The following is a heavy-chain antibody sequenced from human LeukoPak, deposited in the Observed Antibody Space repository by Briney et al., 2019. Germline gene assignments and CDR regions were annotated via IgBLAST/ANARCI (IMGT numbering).Heavy chain of an antibody. CDR2: ISDSGGST. Sequence: PVGSLRLSRSASGFPFSSYAMHWVRQAPGKGLEYVSAISDSGGSTYYAESVKGRFTISRDNSKNTLYLQMSSLRAEDTAVYFCVRGYSFGPYGMDVWGQGATVSASS. D-gene: IGHD2-15*01. V-gene: IGHV3-64D*09. CDR3: VRGYSFGPYGMDV. CDR1: GFPFSSYA. J-gene: IGHJ6*02.